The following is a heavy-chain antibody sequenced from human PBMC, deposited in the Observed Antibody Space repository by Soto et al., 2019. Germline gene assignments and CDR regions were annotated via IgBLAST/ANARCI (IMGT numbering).Heavy chain of an antibody. CDR1: GFTFDTYA. Sequence: QVQLVESGGGVVQSGRSLRLSCAASGFTFDTYAMHWVRQAPGKGLEWVAVISYDGSNQFYAGSVKGRFTVSRDNSKTTLYLQMNSLRNDDTAVYYCTRGLLTDYFDYWGQGALVTVSS. CDR2: ISYDGSNQ. J-gene: IGHJ4*02. CDR3: TRGLLTDYFDY. V-gene: IGHV3-30-3*01.